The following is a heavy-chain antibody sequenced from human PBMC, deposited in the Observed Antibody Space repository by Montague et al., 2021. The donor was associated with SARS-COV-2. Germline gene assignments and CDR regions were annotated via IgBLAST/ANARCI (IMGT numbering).Heavy chain of an antibody. CDR3: AGDQAAKISFKGAFDS. J-gene: IGHJ3*02. V-gene: IGHV4-59*01. CDR2: IYYSGST. Sequence: SETLSLTCTVSGGSISSYYWNWIRETPGKGLEWIGHIYYSGSTNYNPSLKSRVTISLDTPKNQFSLNLNSVTAADTAIYYCAGDQAAKISFKGAFDSWGQGRMVTVSS. D-gene: IGHD3-3*01. CDR1: GGSISSYY.